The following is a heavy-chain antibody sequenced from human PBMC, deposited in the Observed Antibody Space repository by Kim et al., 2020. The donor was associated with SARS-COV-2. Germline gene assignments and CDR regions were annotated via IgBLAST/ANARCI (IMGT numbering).Heavy chain of an antibody. Sequence: GSVKGRFTISRENAKNSLNLQISSLGAGDTAVYYCAREGIDCSAQGWYFDLWGRGTLVTVSS. D-gene: IGHD2-21*01. J-gene: IGHJ2*01. CDR3: AREGIDCSAQGWYFDL. V-gene: IGHV3-13*01.